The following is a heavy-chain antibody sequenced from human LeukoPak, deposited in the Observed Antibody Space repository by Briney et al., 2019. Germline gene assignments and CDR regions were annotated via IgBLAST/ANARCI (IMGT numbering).Heavy chain of an antibody. Sequence: GGSLRLSCAASGFTFDDYGMSWVRQAPGKGLEWVSGINWNGGSTGYADSVKGRFTISRDNAKNSLYLQMNSLRAEDTALYYCARYTTAGYSSGWYGPSFDYWGQGTLVTASS. CDR2: INWNGGST. D-gene: IGHD6-19*01. J-gene: IGHJ4*02. CDR3: ARYTTAGYSSGWYGPSFDY. CDR1: GFTFDDYG. V-gene: IGHV3-20*04.